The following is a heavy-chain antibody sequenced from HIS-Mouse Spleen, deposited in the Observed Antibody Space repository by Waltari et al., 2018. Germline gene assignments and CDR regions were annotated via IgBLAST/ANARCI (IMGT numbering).Heavy chain of an antibody. CDR3: AREIPYSSSWYDWYFDP. CDR2: IYYSGST. V-gene: IGHV4-39*07. J-gene: IGHJ2*01. Sequence: QLQLQESGPGLVKPSETLSLTCTVSGGSISSSSYYWGWTRHPPGKGLEWIGSIYYSGSTYYNPSLKSRVTISVDTSKNQFSLKLSSVTAADTAVYYCAREIPYSSSWYDWYFDPWGRGTLVTVSS. CDR1: GGSISSSSYY. D-gene: IGHD6-13*01.